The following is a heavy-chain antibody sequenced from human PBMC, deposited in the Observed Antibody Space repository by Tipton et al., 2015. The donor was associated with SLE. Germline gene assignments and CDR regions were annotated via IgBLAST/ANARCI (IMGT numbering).Heavy chain of an antibody. D-gene: IGHD5-12*01. J-gene: IGHJ4*02. CDR3: ARHQWIGYDSYYFDY. CDR1: DESFRTYY. Sequence: TLSLTCSMYDESFRTYYWTWVRQPPGKTLEWLGDINDRGSTNYSPSLKSRVSISMEKSKNQFSLNLSSVTAADTAVYYCARHQWIGYDSYYFDYWGQGTLVTVSS. V-gene: IGHV4-34*01. CDR2: INDRGST.